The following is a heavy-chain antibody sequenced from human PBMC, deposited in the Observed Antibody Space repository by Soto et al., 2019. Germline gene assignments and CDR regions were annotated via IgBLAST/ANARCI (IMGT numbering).Heavy chain of an antibody. Sequence: WETLSLTCTVSGGSISSYYWSWIRQPPGKGLEWIGYIYYSGSTNYNPSLKSRVTISVDTSKNQFSLKLSSVTAADTAVYYCAREITGTTLFDYWGQGTLVTVSS. CDR1: GGSISSYY. V-gene: IGHV4-59*01. CDR3: AREITGTTLFDY. D-gene: IGHD1-20*01. CDR2: IYYSGST. J-gene: IGHJ4*02.